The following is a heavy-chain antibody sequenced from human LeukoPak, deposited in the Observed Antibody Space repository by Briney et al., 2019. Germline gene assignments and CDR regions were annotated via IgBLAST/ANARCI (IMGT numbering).Heavy chain of an antibody. V-gene: IGHV3-30-3*01. CDR1: GFTFSDYA. J-gene: IGHJ5*02. Sequence: GGSLRLSCAASGFTFSDYAMHWVRHAPGNGLESVAGISYDGSNKYYADSVKGRFTISRDNSKNTLYLQMNGLRSEDTAVYYCARGVVFKSSSWYDTWGQGTLVTVSS. CDR3: ARGVVFKSSSWYDT. CDR2: ISYDGSNK. D-gene: IGHD2-15*01.